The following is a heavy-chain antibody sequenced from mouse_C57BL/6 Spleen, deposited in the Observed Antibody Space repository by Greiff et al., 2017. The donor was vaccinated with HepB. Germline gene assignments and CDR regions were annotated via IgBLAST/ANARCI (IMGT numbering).Heavy chain of an antibody. V-gene: IGHV1-74*01. Sequence: QVQLQQPGAELVKPGASVKVSCKASGYTFTSYWMHWVKQRPGQGLEWIGRIHPSDSATNYNQKFKGNATLTVDKSASTDYMQLSSLTSEDSAVYYCAMGYYGNFWFAYWGQVTLVTVSA. CDR1: GYTFTSYW. CDR3: AMGYYGNFWFAY. J-gene: IGHJ3*01. D-gene: IGHD2-1*01. CDR2: IHPSDSAT.